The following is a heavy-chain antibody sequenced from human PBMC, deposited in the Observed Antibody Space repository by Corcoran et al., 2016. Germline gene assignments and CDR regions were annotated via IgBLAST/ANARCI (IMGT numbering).Heavy chain of an antibody. CDR3: ARSNYFDTSGYYEPFDY. J-gene: IGHJ4*02. CDR1: GFSLSTSGMR. V-gene: IGHV2-70*04. CDR2: IDWDDDK. Sequence: QVSLKESGHALVKPTQTLTLTCTFSGFSLSTSGMRVSWLRQPPGKAREWLARIDWDDDKFYSTSLKTSLTISKDTSKNQVVLTMTNMDPGDSATYFCARSNYFDTSGYYEPFDYWGQGTLVTVSS. D-gene: IGHD3-22*01.